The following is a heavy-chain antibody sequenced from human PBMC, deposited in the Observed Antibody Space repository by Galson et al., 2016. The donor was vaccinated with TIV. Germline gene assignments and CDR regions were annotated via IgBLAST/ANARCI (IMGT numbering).Heavy chain of an antibody. CDR3: AREGENRGSYIAY. CDR1: GYSIRTGTYY. CDR2: ICKTGAT. D-gene: IGHD2-15*01. V-gene: IGHV4-61*01. Sequence: TLSLTCAVSGYSIRTGTYYWTWIRQPPGKGLEYIGYICKTGATKYNPSLEGRVSISIHTSENRVSLNLRSVTAADTAVYFCAREGENRGSYIAYWGQGTLVTVSS. J-gene: IGHJ4*02.